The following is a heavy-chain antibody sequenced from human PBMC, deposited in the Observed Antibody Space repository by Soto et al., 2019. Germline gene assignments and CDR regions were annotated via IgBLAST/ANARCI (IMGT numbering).Heavy chain of an antibody. Sequence: SETLSLTCAVYGGSFSGYYCSWIRQPPGKGLEWIGEINHSGSTNYNPSLKSRVTISVDTSQNQFSLKLSSVTAAVTAVYYCARDKTIFGGYYYYGMDVWGQGTTVT. CDR1: GGSFSGYY. CDR3: ARDKTIFGGYYYYGMDV. CDR2: INHSGST. D-gene: IGHD3-3*01. J-gene: IGHJ6*02. V-gene: IGHV4-34*01.